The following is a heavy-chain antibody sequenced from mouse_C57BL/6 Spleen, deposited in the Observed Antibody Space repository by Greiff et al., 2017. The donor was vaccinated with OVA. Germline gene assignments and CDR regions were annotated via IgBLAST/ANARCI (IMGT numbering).Heavy chain of an antibody. D-gene: IGHD1-1*01. J-gene: IGHJ3*01. CDR1: GYTFTSYW. CDR2: INPSSGYT. V-gene: IGHV1-7*01. Sequence: VQLQQSGAELAKPGASVKLSCKASGYTFTSYWMNWVKQRPGQGLEWIGYINPSSGYTKYHQKFKDKSTLTADKSSSTAYLQLSSLTYEDSAVYYCARGYYGSSPWFAYWGQGTLVTVSA. CDR3: ARGYYGSSPWFAY.